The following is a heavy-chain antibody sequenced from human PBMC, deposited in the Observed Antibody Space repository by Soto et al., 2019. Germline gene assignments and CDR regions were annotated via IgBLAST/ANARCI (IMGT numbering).Heavy chain of an antibody. J-gene: IGHJ4*02. CDR2: ISRGGGST. CDR3: VKGAWCDF. D-gene: IGHD6-19*01. V-gene: IGHV3-23*01. CDR1: GFLFSTYA. Sequence: EVQLSESGGGLVQPGGSLRVSCAASGFLFSTYAMTWVRQAPGKGLEWVSVISRGGGSTDYADSVKGRFAVSRDDSTNTLFLQMNSLRVEDTAVYYCVKGAWCDFWGQGTLVTVSS.